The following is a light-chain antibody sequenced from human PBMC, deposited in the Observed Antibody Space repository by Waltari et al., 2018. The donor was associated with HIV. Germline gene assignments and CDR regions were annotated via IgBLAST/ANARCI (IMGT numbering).Light chain of an antibody. CDR1: SSNIGRNY. V-gene: IGLV1-47*01. J-gene: IGLJ3*02. Sequence: SVLTQPPSASRTPGQRVTISCSGSSSNIGRNYVYWYQYFPGATPKPPIYWNSQRPSGFPDRFSGSQSGTSASLAISGLRPEDETDYYCASWDDSLSGWVFGGGTKVTVL. CDR2: WNS. CDR3: ASWDDSLSGWV.